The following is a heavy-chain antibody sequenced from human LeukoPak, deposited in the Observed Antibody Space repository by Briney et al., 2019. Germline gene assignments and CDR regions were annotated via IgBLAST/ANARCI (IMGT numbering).Heavy chain of an antibody. CDR2: ISGGGCNT. CDR3: AKSSGNRPLYYFDY. Sequence: GGSLRLSCAASGFTFSRYAMTWVRQAPGKGLEWVSGISGGGCNTYYADAVKGRLTISRDNSKNTLYLQMNSLRADDTAVYYCAKSSGNRPLYYFDYWGQGTLVTVSS. CDR1: GFTFSRYA. V-gene: IGHV3-23*01. J-gene: IGHJ4*02. D-gene: IGHD3-3*01.